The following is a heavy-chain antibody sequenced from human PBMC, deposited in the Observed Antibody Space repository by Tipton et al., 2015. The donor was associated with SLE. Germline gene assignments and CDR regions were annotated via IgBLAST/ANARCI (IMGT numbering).Heavy chain of an antibody. CDR1: GGSISSGYYF. CDR3: ARDYDGSGRFDS. J-gene: IGHJ4*02. D-gene: IGHD3-10*01. V-gene: IGHV4-61*02. Sequence: TLSLTCTVSGGSISSGYYFWSWVRQPAGRGLEWFGRIFSSGDTNYNPSLKSRVTISLDTSKNQVSLRLTSLTAADTAVYYCARDYDGSGRFDSWGLGTLVTVSS. CDR2: IFSSGDT.